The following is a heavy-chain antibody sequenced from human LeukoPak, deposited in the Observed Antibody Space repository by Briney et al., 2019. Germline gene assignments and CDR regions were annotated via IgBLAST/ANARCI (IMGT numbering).Heavy chain of an antibody. J-gene: IGHJ4*02. Sequence: PGGPLRLSCAASGFTLNSYAMSWVRQAPGRGLEWVSAISGSGGSTYYADSVKGRFTISRDNSKNTLYLQMNSLRAEDTAVYYCASRPSGFDYWGQGTLVTVSS. CDR1: GFTLNSYA. V-gene: IGHV3-23*01. CDR3: ASRPSGFDY. D-gene: IGHD3-10*01. CDR2: ISGSGGST.